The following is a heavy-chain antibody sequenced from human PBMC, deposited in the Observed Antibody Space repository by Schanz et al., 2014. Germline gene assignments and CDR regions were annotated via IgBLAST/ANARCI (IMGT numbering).Heavy chain of an antibody. CDR3: ATERWRATVMVDGFDI. Sequence: EGQLVESGGGLVQPGGSLTLSCAASGFTFSSYLMSWVRQAPGKGLEWVSGIGGSGGSTDYADSVKGRFTISRDNSKXXXXLQMMSRRAXDXXXXFCATERWRATVMVDGFDIWGQGTMVTVSS. J-gene: IGHJ3*02. CDR2: IGGSGGST. CDR1: GFTFSSYL. V-gene: IGHV3-23*04. D-gene: IGHD4-17*01.